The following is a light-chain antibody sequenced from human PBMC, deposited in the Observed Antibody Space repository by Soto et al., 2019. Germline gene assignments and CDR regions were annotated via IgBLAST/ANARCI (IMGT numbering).Light chain of an antibody. CDR3: QQYDNSLYT. V-gene: IGKV3-20*01. J-gene: IGKJ2*01. Sequence: EIVLTQSPGTLSLSPGERATLSCRASQSVSSNYLAWYQQKPGQPPRLLIYAASSRATGIPDRFSGSGSGTDFTLTISRLEPEDFAVYYCQQYDNSLYTFGQGTQLEIK. CDR2: AAS. CDR1: QSVSSNY.